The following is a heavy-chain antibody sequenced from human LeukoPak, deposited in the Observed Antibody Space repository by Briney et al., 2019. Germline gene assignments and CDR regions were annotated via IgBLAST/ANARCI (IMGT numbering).Heavy chain of an antibody. CDR3: AKDIYPGIFDP. D-gene: IGHD2-2*02. V-gene: IGHV3-21*01. CDR2: ITSSSTYI. CDR1: GITLSSYN. Sequence: GGSLRLSCAASGITLSSYNMNWVRQAPGKELEWVSSITSSSTYIYYADSVKGRFTMSRDNAKNSVYLEMNSLRAEDTAVYYCAKDIYPGIFDPWGQGTLVTVSS. J-gene: IGHJ5*02.